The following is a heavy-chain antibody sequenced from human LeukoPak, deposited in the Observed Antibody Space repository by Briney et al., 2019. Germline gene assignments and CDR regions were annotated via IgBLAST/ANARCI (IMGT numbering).Heavy chain of an antibody. CDR2: IDHTGTT. Sequence: SETLSLTCAVYGGSFSGYYWSWISQPPGKGLEWIGEIDHTGTTNYNPSLKSRVTLSLDTSKSQFSLKLRSVTAADTAVYYCARDVNGVIDYWGQGTLVTVSS. J-gene: IGHJ4*02. V-gene: IGHV4-34*01. CDR3: ARDVNGVIDY. CDR1: GGSFSGYY. D-gene: IGHD3-10*01.